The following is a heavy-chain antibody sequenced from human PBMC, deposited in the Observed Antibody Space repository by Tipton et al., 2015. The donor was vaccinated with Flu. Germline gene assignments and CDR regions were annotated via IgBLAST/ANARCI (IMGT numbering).Heavy chain of an antibody. CDR1: GGSISPYY. Sequence: LRLSCTVSGGSISPYYWNWIRQPPGKGLEWIGYYVSDTGTTDYNPSLRSRVAISEDTSTNQFFLKLSSVTAADTAVYYCARASAPVRGSYQGGGFDVGGQGTVVTVSS. J-gene: IGHJ3*01. V-gene: IGHV4-59*01. D-gene: IGHD1-26*01. CDR2: VSDTGTT. CDR3: ARASAPVRGSYQGGGFDV.